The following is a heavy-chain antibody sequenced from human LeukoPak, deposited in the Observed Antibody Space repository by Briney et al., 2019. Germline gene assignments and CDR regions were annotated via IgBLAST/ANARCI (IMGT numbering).Heavy chain of an antibody. J-gene: IGHJ4*02. CDR3: ARDPRIAVAGKYFDY. D-gene: IGHD6-19*01. Sequence: ASVKVSCKASGYTFTGYYMHWVRQAPGQGLEWMGRINPNSGGANYAQKFQGRVTMTRDTSISTAYMELSRLRSNDTAVYYCARDPRIAVAGKYFDYWGQGTLVTVSS. V-gene: IGHV1-2*06. CDR1: GYTFTGYY. CDR2: INPNSGGA.